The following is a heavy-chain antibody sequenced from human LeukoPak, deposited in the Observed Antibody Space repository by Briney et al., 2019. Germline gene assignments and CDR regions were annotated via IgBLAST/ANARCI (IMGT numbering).Heavy chain of an antibody. CDR2: IYSGGST. Sequence: GGSLRLSCAASGFTVSSNYMSWVRQAPGKGLEWVSVIYSGGSTYYVDSVKGRFTISRDNSKNTLNLQMNSLRAEDTAVYYCAKASGSGTYYKSPFDYWGQGTLVTVSS. V-gene: IGHV3-53*01. CDR3: AKASGSGTYYKSPFDY. D-gene: IGHD3-10*01. CDR1: GFTVSSNY. J-gene: IGHJ4*02.